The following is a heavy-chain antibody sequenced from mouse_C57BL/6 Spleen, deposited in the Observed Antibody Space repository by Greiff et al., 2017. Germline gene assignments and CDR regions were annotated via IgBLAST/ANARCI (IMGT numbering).Heavy chain of an antibody. CDR2: IWRGGST. J-gene: IGHJ4*01. V-gene: IGHV2-2*01. Sequence: VQLQQSGPGLVQPSQSLSITCTVSGFSLTSYGVHWVRQSPGKGLEWLGVIWRGGSTANNAAFISRLSISTDNSKSQVFFKMHSLQAADTAIFFYARDGYDVAMDDWGKGTSVTVSS. CDR3: ARDGYDVAMDD. CDR1: GFSLTSYG. D-gene: IGHD2-2*01.